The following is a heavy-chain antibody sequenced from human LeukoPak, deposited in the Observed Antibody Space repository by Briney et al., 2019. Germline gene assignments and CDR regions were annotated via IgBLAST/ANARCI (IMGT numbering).Heavy chain of an antibody. CDR3: ARGVRDGYNLVDY. J-gene: IGHJ4*02. CDR2: IYTSGST. CDR1: GGSISSGSYY. D-gene: IGHD5-24*01. V-gene: IGHV4-61*02. Sequence: PSQTLSLTCTVSGGSISSGSYYWSWIRQPAGKGLEWIGRIYTSGSTNYNPSLKSRVTISVDTSKNQFSLKLSSVTAADTAVYYCARGVRDGYNLVDYWGQGTPVTVSS.